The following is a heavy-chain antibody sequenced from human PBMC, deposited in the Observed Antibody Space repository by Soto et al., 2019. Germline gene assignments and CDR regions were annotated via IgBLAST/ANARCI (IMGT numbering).Heavy chain of an antibody. CDR1: GFTFSSYA. J-gene: IGHJ4*02. V-gene: IGHV3-23*01. CDR2: ISGSGGSA. CDR3: AKSHSRGYYYFHY. D-gene: IGHD3-22*01. Sequence: VQLLESGGGLVQPGGSLRLSCVDSGFTFSSYAMNWVRQAPGKGLEWVSVISGSGGSAYYADSVKGRFTISRDNSKNTLYLQMNRLRAEDTAVYYCAKSHSRGYYYFHYWGQGTLVTVSS.